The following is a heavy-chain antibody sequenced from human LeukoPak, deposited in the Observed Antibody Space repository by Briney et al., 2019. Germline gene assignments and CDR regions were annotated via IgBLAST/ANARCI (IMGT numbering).Heavy chain of an antibody. CDR3: AGHLSITIFGVVIIGNWFDP. CDR2: INHSGST. V-gene: IGHV4-34*01. Sequence: SETLSLTCAVYGGSFSGYYWSWIRQPPGKGLEWIGEINHSGSTNYNPSLKSRVTISVDTSKNQFSLKLSSVTAADTAVYYCAGHLSITIFGVVIIGNWFDPWGQGTLVTVSS. J-gene: IGHJ5*02. D-gene: IGHD3-3*01. CDR1: GGSFSGYY.